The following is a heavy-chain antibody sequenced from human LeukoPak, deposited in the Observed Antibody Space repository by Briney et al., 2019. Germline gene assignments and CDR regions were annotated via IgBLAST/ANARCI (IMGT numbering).Heavy chain of an antibody. CDR3: ARAYYGSGSYYDAYFQH. CDR1: GGSISSYY. Sequence: SETLSLTCTVSGGSISSYYWSWIRQPAGKGLEWIGRIYTSGSTNYNPSLKSRVTMSVDTSKNQFSLKLSSVTAADTAVYYCARAYYGSGSYYDAYFQHWGQGTLVTVSS. V-gene: IGHV4-4*07. J-gene: IGHJ1*01. D-gene: IGHD3-10*01. CDR2: IYTSGST.